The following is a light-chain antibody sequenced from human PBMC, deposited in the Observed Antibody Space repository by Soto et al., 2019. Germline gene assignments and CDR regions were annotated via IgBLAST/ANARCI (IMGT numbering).Light chain of an antibody. Sequence: DIQMTQFPSTLSASIGDRVTITCRASQTIGTSLAWYQQKPGNAPKLLIYRASSLEIGVPPRFSGSGSGTEFTLTISSLPPDDFATYYCQQYVRYSPYTFGQGTRVEIK. J-gene: IGKJ2*01. CDR3: QQYVRYSPYT. CDR2: RAS. V-gene: IGKV1-5*03. CDR1: QTIGTS.